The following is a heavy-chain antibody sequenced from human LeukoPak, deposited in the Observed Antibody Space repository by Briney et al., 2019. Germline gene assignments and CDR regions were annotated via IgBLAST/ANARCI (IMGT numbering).Heavy chain of an antibody. CDR3: AKPPTVTTWVFDS. CDR2: ISTSGDTT. Sequence: GGSLRLSCAASAFTFSNYAMNWVRQAPGKGLEWVSSISTSGDTTHYADSVRGRFTISRDNSKNTLYLQMNSLRAEDTAVYFCAKPPTVTTWVFDSWGQGTLVTVSS. J-gene: IGHJ4*02. D-gene: IGHD4-17*01. CDR1: AFTFSNYA. V-gene: IGHV3-23*01.